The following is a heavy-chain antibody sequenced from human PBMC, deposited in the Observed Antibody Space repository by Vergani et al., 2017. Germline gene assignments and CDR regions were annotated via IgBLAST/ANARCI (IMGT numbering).Heavy chain of an antibody. V-gene: IGHV3-30*18. J-gene: IGHJ6*02. CDR3: AKDYDFWSGYYPYYYYGMDV. Sequence: QVQLVESGGGVVQPGRSLRLSCAASGFTFSSYGMHWVRQAPGKGLEWVAVISYDGSNKYYADSVKGRFTISRDNSKNTLYLQMNSLRAEDTAVYYCAKDYDFWSGYYPYYYYGMDVWGQGTTVTVSS. D-gene: IGHD3-3*01. CDR2: ISYDGSNK. CDR1: GFTFSSYG.